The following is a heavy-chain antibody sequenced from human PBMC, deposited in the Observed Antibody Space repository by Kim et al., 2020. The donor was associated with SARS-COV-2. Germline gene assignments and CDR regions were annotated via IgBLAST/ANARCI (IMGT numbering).Heavy chain of an antibody. J-gene: IGHJ4*02. CDR1: GFTFNNCV. Sequence: GGSLRLSCAVSGFTFNNCVMSWVRQAPGKGLEWVSGISGSAGSTHYADSVKGRITISKDNSKNTLYLHMNSLRAEDTAVYYCAKGPYGVGDYVPFDYWGQGTLVTVSS. CDR2: ISGSAGST. V-gene: IGHV3-23*01. D-gene: IGHD4-17*01. CDR3: AKGPYGVGDYVPFDY.